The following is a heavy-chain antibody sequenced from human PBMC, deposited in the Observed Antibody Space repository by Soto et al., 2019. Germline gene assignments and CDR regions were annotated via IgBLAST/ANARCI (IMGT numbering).Heavy chain of an antibody. CDR2: IDNSGRS. Sequence: WTWLRQPPGKGLEWIGYIDNSGRSNYNPSLKSRVTISLDTSKNQFSLKLSFVTAADTAVYYCARVNYGYYYYGMDVWGQGTTVTVSS. V-gene: IGHV4-59*01. J-gene: IGHJ6*02. CDR3: ARVNYGYYYYGMDV. D-gene: IGHD1-7*01.